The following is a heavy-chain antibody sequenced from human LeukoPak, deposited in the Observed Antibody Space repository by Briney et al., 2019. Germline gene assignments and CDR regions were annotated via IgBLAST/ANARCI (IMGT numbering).Heavy chain of an antibody. J-gene: IGHJ5*02. D-gene: IGHD3-10*01. CDR1: GFTFSSYW. Sequence: GGSLRLSCAASGFTFSSYWMSWVRQAPGKGLEWVGHIKSKTDGGTTDYAAPVKGRFTISRDDSKDTLYLQVNSLKTEDTAVYYCTTAYYYGTGGAHHWGQGTLVTVSS. V-gene: IGHV3-15*01. CDR2: IKSKTDGGTT. CDR3: TTAYYYGTGGAHH.